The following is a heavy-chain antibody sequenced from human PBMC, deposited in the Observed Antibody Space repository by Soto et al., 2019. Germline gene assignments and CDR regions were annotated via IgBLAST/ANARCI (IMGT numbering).Heavy chain of an antibody. CDR2: TYNSGTT. V-gene: IGHV4-59*11. CDR3: ARISGLPVDFDY. J-gene: IGHJ4*02. D-gene: IGHD3-10*01. CDR1: GVSINSHY. Sequence: SETLSLTCTVSGVSINSHYWSWIRQPPGKGLEYIGFTYNSGTTNYNPSLKSRVTISVDTTKNQFSLKLNSVTAADTAVYYCARISGLPVDFDYWGQGTLVTSPQ.